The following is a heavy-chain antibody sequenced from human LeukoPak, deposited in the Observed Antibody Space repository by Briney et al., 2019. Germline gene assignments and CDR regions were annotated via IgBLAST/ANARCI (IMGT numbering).Heavy chain of an antibody. CDR2: ISAHNGNT. V-gene: IGHV1-18*01. J-gene: IGHJ4*02. Sequence: ASVKVSCKASGYIFTSYGINWVRQAPGQGLEWMGWISAHNGNTNYAQKFQGGVTMTTDTSTSTAYMELRSLRSDDTAVYYCARWVPFCDYWGQGTLVTVSS. CDR1: GYIFTSYG. D-gene: IGHD3-3*02. CDR3: ARWVPFCDY.